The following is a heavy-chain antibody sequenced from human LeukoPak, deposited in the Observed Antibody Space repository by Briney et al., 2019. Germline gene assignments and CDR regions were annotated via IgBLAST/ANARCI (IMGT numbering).Heavy chain of an antibody. V-gene: IGHV4-34*01. CDR1: GGXFSGYY. CDR3: ARQTLGYGSGDAFDI. Sequence: PSETLSLTCAVYGGXFSGYYWSWIRQPPGKGLEWIGEINHSGSTNYNPSLKSRLTIYVDTSKNQFSLKLSSVTAADTAVYYCARQTLGYGSGDAFDIWGQGTMVTVSS. D-gene: IGHD3-10*01. CDR2: INHSGST. J-gene: IGHJ3*02.